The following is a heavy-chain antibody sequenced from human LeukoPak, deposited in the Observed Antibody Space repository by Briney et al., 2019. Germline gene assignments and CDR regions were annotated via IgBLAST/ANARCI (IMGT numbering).Heavy chain of an antibody. V-gene: IGHV4-31*03. CDR1: GGSIRSGGYY. D-gene: IGHD2-15*01. CDR2: IYYSGST. Sequence: SETLSLTCTVSGGSIRSGGYYWSWIRQHPGKGLEWIGYIYYSGSTYYNPSLKSRVTISVDTSKNQFSLKLSSVTAADTAVYYCAQSLASRTYYYYYYMDVWGKGTTVTVSS. CDR3: AQSLASRTYYYYYYMDV. J-gene: IGHJ6*03.